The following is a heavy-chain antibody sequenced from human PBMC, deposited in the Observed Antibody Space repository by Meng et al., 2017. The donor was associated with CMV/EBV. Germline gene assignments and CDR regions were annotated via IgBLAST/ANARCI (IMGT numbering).Heavy chain of an antibody. Sequence: GESLKISCAASGFTFSSYSMNWVRQAPGKGLEWVSSISSSSSYIYYADSVKGRFTISRDNAKNSLYLQMNSLRAEDTAVYYCARDQFPYCSSTSCSSSPWFDPWGQGTLVTVLL. J-gene: IGHJ5*02. D-gene: IGHD2-2*01. V-gene: IGHV3-21*01. CDR3: ARDQFPYCSSTSCSSSPWFDP. CDR1: GFTFSSYS. CDR2: ISSSSSYI.